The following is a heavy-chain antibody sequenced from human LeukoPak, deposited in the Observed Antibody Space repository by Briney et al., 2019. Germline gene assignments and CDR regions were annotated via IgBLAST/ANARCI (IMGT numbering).Heavy chain of an antibody. CDR1: GFIFGGYA. D-gene: IGHD3-10*01. V-gene: IGHV3-30-3*02. CDR3: AKQGPGRYYGMDV. CDR2: ISYDGGKT. J-gene: IGHJ6*02. Sequence: GGSLRLSCAASGFIFGGYAMHWVRQAPGKGLQWLAVISYDGGKTYYADSVEGRFTISRDNAKNSLYLQMNSLRAEDTALYYCAKQGPGRYYGMDVWGQGTTVTVSS.